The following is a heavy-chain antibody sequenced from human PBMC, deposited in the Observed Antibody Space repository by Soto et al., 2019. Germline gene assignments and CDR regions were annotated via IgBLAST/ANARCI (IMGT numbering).Heavy chain of an antibody. CDR1: GYTFTSYA. CDR2: INAGNGNT. Sequence: ASVKVSCKASGYTFTSYAVHWVRQAPGQRLEWMGWINAGNGNTKYSQKFQGRVTITRDTSASTAYMELSSLRSEDTAVYYCARDSGYYYDSSGYPCNAFDIWDQGTMVTVSS. CDR3: ARDSGYYYDSSGYPCNAFDI. V-gene: IGHV1-3*01. D-gene: IGHD3-22*01. J-gene: IGHJ3*02.